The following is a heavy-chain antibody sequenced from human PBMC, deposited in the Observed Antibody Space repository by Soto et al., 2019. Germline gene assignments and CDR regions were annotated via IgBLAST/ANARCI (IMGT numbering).Heavy chain of an antibody. J-gene: IGHJ6*02. CDR3: ARVGWTTNYYYYYGMDV. CDR1: GGSISISSYY. V-gene: IGHV4-39*07. CDR2: IYYSGST. Sequence: PSDTLSLTCTVSGGSISISSYYWGWIRHPPGKGLEWIGSIYYSGSTYYNPSLKSRVTISVDTSKNQFSLKLSSVTAADTAVYYCARVGWTTNYYYYYGMDVWGQGTTVS. D-gene: IGHD3-3*01.